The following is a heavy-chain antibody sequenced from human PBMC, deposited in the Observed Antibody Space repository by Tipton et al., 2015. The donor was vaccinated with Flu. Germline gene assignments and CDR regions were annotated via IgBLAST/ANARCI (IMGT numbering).Heavy chain of an antibody. V-gene: IGHV3-23*01. CDR2: FSGSGGKT. CDR1: GFTFSSYG. D-gene: IGHD6-19*01. CDR3: AKVIPELVAGLDF. J-gene: IGHJ4*02. Sequence: SLRLSCAASGFTFSSYGMGWVRQAQGKGLEWVAAFSGSGGKTFFADSVKGRFTISRDNSKNMLYLQMNSLRADDTTVYYCAKVIPELVAGLDFWGQGTLVSVYS.